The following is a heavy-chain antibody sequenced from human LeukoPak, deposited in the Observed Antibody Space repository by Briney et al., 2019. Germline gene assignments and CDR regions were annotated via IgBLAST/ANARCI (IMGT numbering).Heavy chain of an antibody. CDR3: ALQGGSGSLDY. CDR1: GGSISSYY. Sequence: SETLSLTCTVSGGSISSYYWSWIRQPPGKGLEWIGYIYYSGSTNYNPSLKSRVTISVDTSKNQSSLKLSSVTAAGTAVYYCALQGGSGSLDYWGQGTLVTVSS. D-gene: IGHD3-10*01. CDR2: IYYSGST. J-gene: IGHJ4*02. V-gene: IGHV4-59*01.